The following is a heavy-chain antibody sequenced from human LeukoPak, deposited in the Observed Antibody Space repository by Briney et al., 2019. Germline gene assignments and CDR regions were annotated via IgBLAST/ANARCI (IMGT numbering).Heavy chain of an antibody. CDR3: ARHEYSGSYYGLSWFDP. CDR2: IYYSGST. Sequence: SETLSLTCTVSGGSISSSGYYWGWIRQPPGKGREWIASIYYSGSTYYNPSLKSRVTISVDTSKNQLSLKLSSLTAADTAEYYCARHEYSGSYYGLSWFDPWGQGTLVTVSS. D-gene: IGHD1-26*01. CDR1: GGSISSSGYY. V-gene: IGHV4-39*01. J-gene: IGHJ5*02.